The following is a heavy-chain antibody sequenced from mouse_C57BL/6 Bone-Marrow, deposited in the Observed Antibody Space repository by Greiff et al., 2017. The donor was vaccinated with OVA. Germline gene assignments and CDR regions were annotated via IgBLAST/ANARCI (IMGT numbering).Heavy chain of an antibody. CDR3: ARSVLPCYFDY. J-gene: IGHJ2*01. D-gene: IGHD1-2*01. CDR1: GYTFTDYY. CDR2: INPYNGGT. Sequence: EVQLQQSGPVLVKPGASVKMSCKASGYTFTDYYMNWVKQSHGKSLEWIGVINPYNGGTSYNQKFKGKATLTVDKSSSTAYMELNSLTSEDSAVYYCARSVLPCYFDYWGQGTTLTVSS. V-gene: IGHV1-19*01.